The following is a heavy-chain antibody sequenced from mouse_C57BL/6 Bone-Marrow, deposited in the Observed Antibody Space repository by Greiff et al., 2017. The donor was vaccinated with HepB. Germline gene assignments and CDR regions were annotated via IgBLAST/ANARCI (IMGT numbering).Heavy chain of an antibody. J-gene: IGHJ3*01. CDR3: TRASTTPGFAY. Sequence: EVKLVESGEGLVKPGGSLKLSCAASGFTFSSYAMSWVRQTPEKRLEWVAYISSGGDYIYYADTVKGRFTISRDNARNTLYLQMSSLKSEDTAMYYCTRASTTPGFAYWGQGTLVTVSA. CDR2: ISSGGDYI. CDR1: GFTFSSYA. D-gene: IGHD1-1*01. V-gene: IGHV5-9-1*02.